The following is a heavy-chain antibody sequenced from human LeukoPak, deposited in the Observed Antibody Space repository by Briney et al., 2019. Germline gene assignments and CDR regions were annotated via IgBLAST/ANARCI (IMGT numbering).Heavy chain of an antibody. Sequence: GSLRLSCAASGFTFSSYAMHWVRQAPGKGLEYISAISSNGGSTYYANSVKGRFTISRDNSKNTLYLQMGSLRAEDMAVYYCARHSTTVTTLNWFDPWGQGTLVTVSS. CDR2: ISSNGGST. D-gene: IGHD4-17*01. CDR3: ARHSTTVTTLNWFDP. J-gene: IGHJ5*02. CDR1: GFTFSSYA. V-gene: IGHV3-64*01.